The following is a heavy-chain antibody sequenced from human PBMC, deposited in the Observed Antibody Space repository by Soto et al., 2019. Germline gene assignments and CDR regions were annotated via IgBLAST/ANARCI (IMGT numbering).Heavy chain of an antibody. CDR1: GGSFSGYY. Sequence: SETLSLTCAVYGGSFSGYYWSWIRQPPGKGLEWIGEINHSGSTNYNPSLKSRVTISVDTSKNQFSLKLSSVTAADTAVYYCARGHFPLVVPAAALFYSCGQGTLVTV. V-gene: IGHV4-34*01. CDR3: ARGHFPLVVPAAALFYS. CDR2: INHSGST. J-gene: IGHJ5*01. D-gene: IGHD2-2*01.